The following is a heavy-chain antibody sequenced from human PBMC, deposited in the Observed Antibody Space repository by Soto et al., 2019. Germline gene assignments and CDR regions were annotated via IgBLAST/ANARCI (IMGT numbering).Heavy chain of an antibody. CDR2: MNPNSGNT. V-gene: IGHV1-8*01. D-gene: IGHD2-2*01. J-gene: IGHJ6*02. CDR1: GYTFTSYD. Sequence: ASVKISCKASGYTFTSYDINWVRQATGKGLEWMGWMNPNSGNTGYAQKFQGRVTMTRNTSISTAYMELSSLRSEDTAVYYCARGRGYQLLSYYYYYGMDVWGQGTTVTVSS. CDR3: ARGRGYQLLSYYYYYGMDV.